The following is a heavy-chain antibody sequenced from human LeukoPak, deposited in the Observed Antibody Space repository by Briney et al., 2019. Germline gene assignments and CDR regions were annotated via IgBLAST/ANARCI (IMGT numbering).Heavy chain of an antibody. CDR2: IDWDDDK. Sequence: SGPALVKPTQTLTLTCTFSGFSLSTSGMRVSWIRQPPGKALEWLARIDWDDDKFYSTSLKTRLTISKDTSKNQVVPTMTNMDPVDTATYYCARTYCSSTSCYENYFDYWGRGTLVTVSS. V-gene: IGHV2-70*04. D-gene: IGHD2-2*01. J-gene: IGHJ4*02. CDR1: GFSLSTSGMR. CDR3: ARTYCSSTSCYENYFDY.